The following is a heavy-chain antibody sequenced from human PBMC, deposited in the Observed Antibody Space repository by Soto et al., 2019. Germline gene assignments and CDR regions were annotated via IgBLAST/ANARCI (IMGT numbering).Heavy chain of an antibody. CDR1: GFTFSSYW. Sequence: GGSLRLSCAASGFTFSSYWMSWVHQAPGKGLEWVANIKQDGSEKYYVDSVKGRFTISRDNAKNSLYLQMNSLRAEDTAVYYCASPGSNYDVYYYMDVWGKGTTVTVSS. J-gene: IGHJ6*03. D-gene: IGHD4-4*01. CDR3: ASPGSNYDVYYYMDV. V-gene: IGHV3-7*01. CDR2: IKQDGSEK.